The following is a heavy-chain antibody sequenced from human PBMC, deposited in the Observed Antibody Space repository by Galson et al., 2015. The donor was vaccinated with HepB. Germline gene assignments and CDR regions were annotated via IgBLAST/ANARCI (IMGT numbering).Heavy chain of an antibody. CDR2: ISGSSSHI. CDR3: ARVSAAASYSTDY. Sequence: SLRLSCATSGFTFSSDSMNWVRQAPGKGLEWVSSISGSSSHIYYADSVRGRFTISRDNAKNSVYLQLNSLRAEDTAVYYCARVSAAASYSTDYWGQGTLVTVSS. CDR1: GFTFSSDS. V-gene: IGHV3-21*01. J-gene: IGHJ4*02. D-gene: IGHD6-13*01.